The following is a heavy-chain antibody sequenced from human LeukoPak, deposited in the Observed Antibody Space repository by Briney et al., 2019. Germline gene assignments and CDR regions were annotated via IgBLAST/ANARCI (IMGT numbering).Heavy chain of an antibody. CDR2: INHSGST. J-gene: IGHJ4*02. CDR1: GGSFSGYY. D-gene: IGHD6-13*01. CDR3: ARGRRGYSSSWFDY. Sequence: SETLSLTCAVSGGSFSGYYWSWIRQPPGKGLEWIGEINHSGSTNYNPSLKSRVTISVDTSKNQFSLKLNSVTAADTAVYYCARGRRGYSSSWFDYWGQGTLVTVSS. V-gene: IGHV4-34*01.